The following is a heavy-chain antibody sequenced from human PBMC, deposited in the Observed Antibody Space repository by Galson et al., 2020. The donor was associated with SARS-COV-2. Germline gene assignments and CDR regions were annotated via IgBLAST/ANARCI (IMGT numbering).Heavy chain of an antibody. J-gene: IGHJ6*02. Sequence: GGSLRLSCAASGFTFSSYGMHWVRQAPGKGLEWVAVISYDGSNKYYADSVKGRFTISRDNSKNTLYLQMNILRAEDTAVYYCAKVLPHYYYGMDVWGQGTTVTVSS. CDR3: AKVLPHYYYGMDV. V-gene: IGHV3-30*18. CDR2: ISYDGSNK. CDR1: GFTFSSYG.